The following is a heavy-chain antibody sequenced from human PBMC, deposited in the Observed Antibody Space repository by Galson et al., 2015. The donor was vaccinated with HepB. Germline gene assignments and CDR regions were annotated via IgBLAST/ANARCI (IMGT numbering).Heavy chain of an antibody. CDR1: GFTFDDYA. CDR3: AKGDGYSWYGVGH. D-gene: IGHD5-24*01. J-gene: IGHJ4*02. Sequence: SLRLSCAASGFTFDDYAMHWVRQVPGKGLEWVSLIAWDGGSTYYADSVKGRFTITRDNSRSSLYLQMNSLRVEDTAFYYCAKGDGYSWYGVGHWGQGTLVTVSS. CDR2: IAWDGGST. V-gene: IGHV3-43D*03.